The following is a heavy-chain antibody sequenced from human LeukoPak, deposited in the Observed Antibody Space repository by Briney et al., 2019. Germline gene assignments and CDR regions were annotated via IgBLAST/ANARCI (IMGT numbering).Heavy chain of an antibody. CDR1: GYTFTSYY. J-gene: IGHJ4*02. CDR2: INPSGGST. Sequence: GASVKVSCKASGYTFTSYYMHWVRQAPGQGLEWMGIINPSGGSTSYAQKFQGRVTMTRDMSTSTVYMELSSLRSEDTAVYYCASSGSGYYYLDYWGQGTLVTVSS. V-gene: IGHV1-46*01. D-gene: IGHD3-22*01. CDR3: ASSGSGYYYLDY.